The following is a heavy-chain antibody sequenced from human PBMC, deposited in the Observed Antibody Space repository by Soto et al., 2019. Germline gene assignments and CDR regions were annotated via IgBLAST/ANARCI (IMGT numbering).Heavy chain of an antibody. J-gene: IGHJ3*02. CDR1: GYTFSGYY. CDR2: IYPNSGGA. D-gene: IGHD3-9*01. Sequence: ASVKVSCKASGYTFSGYYIHWVRQAPGQGLEWMGWIYPNSGGAIYTQHFQGRVTMTRDTSFTTAYMELGRLRSDDTALYYCARDSHYDILTGYSRNALAIWGQGTMVTVSS. CDR3: ARDSHYDILTGYSRNALAI. V-gene: IGHV1-2*02.